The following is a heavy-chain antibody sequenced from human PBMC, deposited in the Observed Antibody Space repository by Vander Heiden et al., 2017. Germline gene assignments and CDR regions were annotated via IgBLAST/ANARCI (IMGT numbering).Heavy chain of an antibody. CDR3: TRKSGSSLDD. V-gene: IGHV3-72*01. CDR1: GFIFSDHH. Sequence: QLVESGGGFVQPGGSLRLHCLASGFIFSDHHMDWVRQAPGKGPEWVGRIRDKVNDYTTEYAASVKGRFTISRDDTSNSLFLRMDSLKTEDTAVYYCTRKSGSSLDDWGQGTLVTVSS. D-gene: IGHD3-10*01. J-gene: IGHJ4*02. CDR2: IRDKVNDYTT.